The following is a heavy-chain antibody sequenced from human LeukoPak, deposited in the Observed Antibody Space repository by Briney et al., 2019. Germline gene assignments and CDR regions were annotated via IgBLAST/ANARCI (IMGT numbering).Heavy chain of an antibody. CDR3: ARDRIGVGLMVYVTAYYFDY. CDR1: GFTFNTYS. J-gene: IGHJ4*02. D-gene: IGHD2-8*01. CDR2: ISTSGSN. V-gene: IGHV3-21*01. Sequence: GGSPRLSCAPSGFTFNTYSFNWVRQAPGKGLEWVSSISTSGSNSYADSVKGRFTISTDDAKNLVYLQMNSLRVEDTAVYYCARDRIGVGLMVYVTAYYFDYWGQGTLVTVSS.